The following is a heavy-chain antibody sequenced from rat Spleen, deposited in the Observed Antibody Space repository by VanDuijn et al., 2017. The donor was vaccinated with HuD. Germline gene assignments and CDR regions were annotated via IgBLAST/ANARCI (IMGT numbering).Heavy chain of an antibody. CDR2: IWGNGNT. J-gene: IGHJ2*01. CDR1: GFSLSNYG. D-gene: IGHD3-1*01. Sequence: QVQLKESGPGLVQPSQTLSLTCTVSGFSLSNYGVLWVRQPPGKGLEWMGLIWGNGNTNYNSALKSRLSISRDTSKNQVFLKMNSLQSDDTGTYYCTIHPRYWGQGVMVTVSS. V-gene: IGHV2-13*01. CDR3: TIHPRY.